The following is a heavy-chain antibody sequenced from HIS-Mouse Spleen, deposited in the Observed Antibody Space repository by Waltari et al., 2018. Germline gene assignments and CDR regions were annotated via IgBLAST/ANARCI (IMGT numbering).Heavy chain of an antibody. CDR2: ISGRGSST. V-gene: IGHV3-23*01. J-gene: IGHJ3*02. CDR3: AKENPNFDAFDI. Sequence: EVQLLESGGGLVQPGGSLRLSCAASGFTFSSYAMSWVRQAPGQGRKWVSAISGRGSSTYYADSVKVRFTISRDNPKKTLYLQMNSLRAEDTAVYYCAKENPNFDAFDIWGQGTMVTVSS. CDR1: GFTFSSYA.